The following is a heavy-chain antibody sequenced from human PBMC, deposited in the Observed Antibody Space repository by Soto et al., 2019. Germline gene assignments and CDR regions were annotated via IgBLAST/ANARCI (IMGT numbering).Heavy chain of an antibody. D-gene: IGHD5-12*01. Sequence: QVQLVQSGAEVKKPGASVKVSCKASGYSFTSYAMHWVRPAPGQRLEWMGWINAGNGNTKYSQKFQGRVTITRDRSASTAYMELSSLRSEATAVYYCARLGGYSGYASLDYWGQGTLVTVSS. CDR3: ARLGGYSGYASLDY. CDR2: INAGNGNT. V-gene: IGHV1-3*01. CDR1: GYSFTSYA. J-gene: IGHJ4*02.